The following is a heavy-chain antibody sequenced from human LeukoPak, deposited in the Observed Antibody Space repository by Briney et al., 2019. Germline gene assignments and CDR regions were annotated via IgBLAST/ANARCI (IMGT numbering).Heavy chain of an antibody. V-gene: IGHV3-23*01. J-gene: IGHJ4*02. CDR2: ISGSGGST. Sequence: LTSETLSLTCAVYGGSFSGYYWSWVRQAPGKGLEWVSAISGSGGSTYYADSVKGRFTISRDNSKNTLYLQMNSLRAEDTAVYYCAKDAAHYYDSKGPMYYFDYWGQGTLVTVSS. CDR3: AKDAAHYYDSKGPMYYFDY. D-gene: IGHD3-22*01. CDR1: GGSFSGYY.